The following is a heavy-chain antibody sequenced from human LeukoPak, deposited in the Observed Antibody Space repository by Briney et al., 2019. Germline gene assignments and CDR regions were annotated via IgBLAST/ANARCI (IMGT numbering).Heavy chain of an antibody. CDR2: INWNGGST. CDR1: GFTFDDYG. CDR3: SRGVKRGYDPYYFDY. J-gene: IGHJ4*02. V-gene: IGHV3-20*04. D-gene: IGHD5-12*01. Sequence: PGGSLRLSCAASGFTFDDYGMSWVRQVPGKGLEWVSSINWNGGSTGYGDSVKGRFTISRDNAKNSLYLQMNTLKTEDTAFYYCSRGVKRGYDPYYFDYWGQGTLVTVSS.